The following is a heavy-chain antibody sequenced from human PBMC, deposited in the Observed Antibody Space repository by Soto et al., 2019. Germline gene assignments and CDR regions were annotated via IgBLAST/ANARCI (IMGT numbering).Heavy chain of an antibody. CDR1: GGSVSSGSYY. Sequence: PSETLSLTCTVSGGSVSSGSYYWIWIRQPPGKGLEWIGYIYYSGSTNYNPSLKSRVTISVDTSKNQFSLKLSSVTAADTAVYYCARVRFSKVAAREYYFDYWGQGTLVTVSS. CDR3: ARVRFSKVAAREYYFDY. D-gene: IGHD6-6*01. CDR2: IYYSGST. J-gene: IGHJ4*02. V-gene: IGHV4-61*01.